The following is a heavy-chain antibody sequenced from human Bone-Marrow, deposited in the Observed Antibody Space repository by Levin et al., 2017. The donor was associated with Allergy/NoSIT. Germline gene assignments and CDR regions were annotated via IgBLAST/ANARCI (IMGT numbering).Heavy chain of an antibody. V-gene: IGHV4-59*08. Sequence: SETLSLTCTVSGGSIIGYYWSWIRQPPGKGLEWIGHIFHSGSTNYNPSLKSRVTISVDTSKDQFSLELGSVTAADTAVYYCARHQAPDYYGSASYSAFDIWGQGTLVTVSS. CDR3: ARHQAPDYYGSASYSAFDI. J-gene: IGHJ3*02. CDR1: GGSIIGYY. D-gene: IGHD3-10*01. CDR2: IFHSGST.